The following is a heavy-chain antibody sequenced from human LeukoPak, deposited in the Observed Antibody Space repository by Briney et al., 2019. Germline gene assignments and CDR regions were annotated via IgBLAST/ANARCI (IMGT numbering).Heavy chain of an antibody. D-gene: IGHD4-17*01. CDR3: ATIGGDYVSFDN. CDR1: GFTVSSND. CDR2: IYSGAST. Sequence: GGSLRLSCAASGFTVSSNDMSWVRQAPGKGLEWGSVIYSGASTYYADSVKGRFTISRHNSKNTLYLKMKSLRGEDTAVYYCATIGGDYVSFDNWGQGTLVTVTS. J-gene: IGHJ4*02. V-gene: IGHV3-53*04.